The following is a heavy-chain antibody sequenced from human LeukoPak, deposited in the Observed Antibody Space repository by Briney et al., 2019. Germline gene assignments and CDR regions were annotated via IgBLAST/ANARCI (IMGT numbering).Heavy chain of an antibody. V-gene: IGHV4-61*08. CDR3: ARSFDSRGYYYYGMDV. CDR1: GGSISSGGYY. CDR2: IYYSGST. J-gene: IGHJ6*02. Sequence: SETLSLTCTVSGGSISSGGYYWSWIRQHPGKGLEWIGYIYYSGSTSYNSSLKSRVTISLDTPKNQFSLKLNSVTAADTAVYYCARSFDSRGYYYYGMDVWGQGTTVTVSS. D-gene: IGHD3-22*01.